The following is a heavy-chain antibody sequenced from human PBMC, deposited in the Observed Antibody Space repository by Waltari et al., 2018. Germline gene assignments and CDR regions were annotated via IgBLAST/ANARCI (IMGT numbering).Heavy chain of an antibody. V-gene: IGHV1-24*01. CDR2: FDPEDGET. J-gene: IGHJ4*02. CDR3: ATGLRFLEWSPEVSDY. CDR1: GYTLTELS. Sequence: QVQLVQSGAEVKKPGASVKVSCKVSGYTLTELSMHWVRQAPGKGLEWMGGFDPEDGETIYAQKFQGRVTMTEDTSTDTAYMELSSLRSEDTAVYYCATGLRFLEWSPEVSDYWGQGTLVTVSS. D-gene: IGHD3-3*01.